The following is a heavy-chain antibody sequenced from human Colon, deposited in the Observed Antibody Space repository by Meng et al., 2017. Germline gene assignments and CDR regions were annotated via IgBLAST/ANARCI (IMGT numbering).Heavy chain of an antibody. CDR1: GYRFLSYG. CDR3: ARGSSSSDY. V-gene: IGHV1-18*04. J-gene: IGHJ4*02. CDR2: INSNNGHT. D-gene: IGHD6-6*01. Sequence: ASVKVPCKASGYRFLSYGVTWVRQAPGQGLEWMGWINSNNGHTGYAPNLQDRVTLTTDTSTDTAYMELRSLRSDDTAVYYCARGSSSSDYWGQGTLVTVSS.